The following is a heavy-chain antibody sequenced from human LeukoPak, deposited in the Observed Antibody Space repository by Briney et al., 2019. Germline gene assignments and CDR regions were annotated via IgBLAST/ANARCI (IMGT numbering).Heavy chain of an antibody. J-gene: IGHJ3*02. V-gene: IGHV3-33*01. CDR2: IWYDGSNK. CDR3: ARKDDYGDYRGAFDI. D-gene: IGHD4-17*01. Sequence: GRSLRPSCAASGFTFSSYGMDWVRQAPGKGLEWVAVIWYDGSNKYYADSVKGRFTISRDNSKNTLYLQMNSLRAEDTAVYYCARKDDYGDYRGAFDIWGQGTMVTVSS. CDR1: GFTFSSYG.